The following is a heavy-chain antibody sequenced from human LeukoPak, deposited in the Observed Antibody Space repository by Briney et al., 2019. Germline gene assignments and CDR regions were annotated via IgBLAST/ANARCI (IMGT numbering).Heavy chain of an antibody. CDR3: ARAVGYFDWLPLFDY. D-gene: IGHD3-9*01. J-gene: IGHJ4*02. CDR2: IYHSGIT. Sequence: SETLSLTCTVSGGSISNYYWSWIRQPPGKGLEWIGNIYHSGITYYTPSLSSRVTMSVDTSKNQFYLKLSSVTAADTAVYYCARAVGYFDWLPLFDYWGQGTLVTVSS. CDR1: GGSISNYY. V-gene: IGHV4-59*04.